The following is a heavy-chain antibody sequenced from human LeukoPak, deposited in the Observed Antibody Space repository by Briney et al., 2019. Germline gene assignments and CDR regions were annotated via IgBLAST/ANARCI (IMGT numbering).Heavy chain of an antibody. CDR2: IYYSGST. V-gene: IGHV4-39*06. J-gene: IGHJ5*02. Sequence: PSETLSLTCTVSGGSINSSSYYWGWIRQPPGKGLEWIGSIYYSGSTYYNPPLKSRVTISGYTSKNQIALKLNSLTASATAVYYWARVIASPLWRGFDPWGQGTLVTVSS. CDR1: GGSINSSSYY. D-gene: IGHD6-13*01. CDR3: ARVIASPLWRGFDP.